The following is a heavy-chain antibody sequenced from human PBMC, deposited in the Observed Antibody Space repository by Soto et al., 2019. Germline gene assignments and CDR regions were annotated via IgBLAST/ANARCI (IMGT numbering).Heavy chain of an antibody. CDR2: IYYSGST. D-gene: IGHD6-19*01. Sequence: LSLTCTVSGGSISSYYWSWIRQPPGKGLEWIGYIYYSGSTNYNPSLKSRVTISVDTSKNQFSLKLSSVTAADTAVYYCARATWVWLPDNWFDPWGQGNLVTVSS. CDR1: GGSISSYY. J-gene: IGHJ5*02. V-gene: IGHV4-59*01. CDR3: ARATWVWLPDNWFDP.